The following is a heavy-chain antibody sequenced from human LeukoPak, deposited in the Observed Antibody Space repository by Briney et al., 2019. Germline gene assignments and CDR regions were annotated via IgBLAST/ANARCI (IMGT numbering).Heavy chain of an antibody. J-gene: IGHJ4*02. V-gene: IGHV1-2*02. Sequence: ASVKVSCEASGYTFTGYYMHWVRQAPGQGLEWMGWINPNSGGTNYAQKFQGRVTMTRDTSISTAYMELSRLRSDDTAVYYWAREYGPGVVVVPAAFSGDYWGQGTLITVSS. CDR2: INPNSGGT. CDR3: AREYGPGVVVVPAAFSGDY. CDR1: GYTFTGYY. D-gene: IGHD2-2*01.